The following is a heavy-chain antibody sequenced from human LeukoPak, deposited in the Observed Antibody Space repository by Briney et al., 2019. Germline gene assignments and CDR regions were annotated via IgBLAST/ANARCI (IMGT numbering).Heavy chain of an antibody. J-gene: IGHJ2*01. CDR3: ARDYYDRSGYYLHWYFDL. Sequence: GGSLRLSCAASGFTVSSSQMSWVRQAPGKGLEWVSVFHSGGTTYYADSVKGRFTISRDNSKNTLYLRMNSLRAEDTAVYYCARDYYDRSGYYLHWYFDLWGRGTLVTVSS. CDR2: FHSGGTT. CDR1: GFTVSSSQ. D-gene: IGHD3-22*01. V-gene: IGHV3-66*01.